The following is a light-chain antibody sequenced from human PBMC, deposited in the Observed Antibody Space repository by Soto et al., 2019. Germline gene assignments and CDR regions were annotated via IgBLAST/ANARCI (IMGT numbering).Light chain of an antibody. CDR2: EGS. Sequence: QSALTQPASVSGSPGQSITISCTGTSSDVGSYKFVPWYQQQPGKAPKIMIYEGSKRTSGVANHFSGSKSGNTASLTISGIQAEDDDDYYCCSYAGDSAGVFGGGTKVTVL. CDR1: SSDVGSYKF. J-gene: IGLJ3*02. V-gene: IGLV2-23*01. CDR3: CSYAGDSAGV.